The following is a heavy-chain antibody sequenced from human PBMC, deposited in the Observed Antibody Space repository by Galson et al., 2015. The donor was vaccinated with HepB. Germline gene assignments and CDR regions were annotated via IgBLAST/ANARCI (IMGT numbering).Heavy chain of an antibody. CDR1: GFTFSSYA. J-gene: IGHJ4*02. CDR2: ISGSGGST. V-gene: IGHV3-23*01. D-gene: IGHD3-3*01. CDR3: ARVGSGVEITNYDFWSGYSPYFDY. Sequence: SLRLSCAASGFTFSSYAMSWVRQAPGKGLEWVSAISGSGGSTYYADSVKGRFTISRDNSKNTLYLQMNSLRAEDTALYHCARVGSGVEITNYDFWSGYSPYFDYWGQGTLVTVSS.